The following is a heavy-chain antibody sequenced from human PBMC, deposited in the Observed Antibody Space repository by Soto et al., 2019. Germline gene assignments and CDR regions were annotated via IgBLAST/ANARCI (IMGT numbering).Heavy chain of an antibody. CDR2: IYYSGST. Sequence: SETLSLTCTVSGGSISSSSYYWGWIRQPPGKGLEWIGSIYYSGSTYYNPSLKSRVTISVDTSKNQFSLKLSSVTAADTAVYYCAREVTTPVTYFDSWGQGNLVTVSS. V-gene: IGHV4-39*07. J-gene: IGHJ4*02. CDR1: GGSISSSSYY. CDR3: AREVTTPVTYFDS. D-gene: IGHD4-17*01.